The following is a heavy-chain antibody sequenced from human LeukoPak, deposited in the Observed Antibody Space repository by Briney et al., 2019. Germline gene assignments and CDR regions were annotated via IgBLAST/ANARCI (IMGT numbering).Heavy chain of an antibody. CDR1: GFTFSSYW. CDR2: IKQDGSEK. J-gene: IGHJ4*02. V-gene: IGHV3-7*03. CDR3: ARDYYGSSGYYGYYFDY. D-gene: IGHD3-22*01. Sequence: GGSLRLSCAASGFTFSSYWMSWVRQAPGKGLEWVANIKQDGSEKYYVDSVKGRFTISRDNAKNSLYLQMNSLRAEDTAVYYCARDYYGSSGYYGYYFDYWGQGTLVTVSS.